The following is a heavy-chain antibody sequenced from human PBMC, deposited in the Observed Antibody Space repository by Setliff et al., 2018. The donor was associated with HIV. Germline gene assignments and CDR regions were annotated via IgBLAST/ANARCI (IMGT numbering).Heavy chain of an antibody. J-gene: IGHJ4*02. V-gene: IGHV4-34*01. D-gene: IGHD3-22*01. CDR2: IYHSGST. CDR3: ARVRADSSGYYRGVGEYYFDY. Sequence: SETLSLTCAVYGGSFSGYYWSWIRQAPGNGLEWIGSIYHSGSTYYNPSLKSRVTISVDTSKNQFSLKLSSVTAADTAVYYCARVRADSSGYYRGVGEYYFDYWGQGTLVTVSS. CDR1: GGSFSGYY.